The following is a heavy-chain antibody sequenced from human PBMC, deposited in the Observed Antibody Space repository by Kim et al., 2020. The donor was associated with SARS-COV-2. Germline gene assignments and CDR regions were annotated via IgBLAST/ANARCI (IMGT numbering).Heavy chain of an antibody. V-gene: IGHV7-4-1*02. D-gene: IGHD1-1*01. J-gene: IGHJ5*02. CDR1: GYTFNIYA. Sequence: ASVKVSCKASGYTFNIYAINWVRQAPGQGLEWMGWINTNTGNPTYAQGFTGRFVFSLDTSVSTAYLQIIGLRADDTAVYYCARAGQNVEQSCLDPWGQGTLVTVSS. CDR2: INTNTGNP. CDR3: ARAGQNVEQSCLDP.